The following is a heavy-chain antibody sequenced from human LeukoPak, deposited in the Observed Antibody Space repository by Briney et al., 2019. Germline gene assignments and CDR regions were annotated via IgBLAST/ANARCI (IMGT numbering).Heavy chain of an antibody. CDR1: GGSISSSN. CDR3: AKGTGRYYYYGMDV. V-gene: IGHV3-23*01. Sequence: ETLSLTCAVSGGSISSSNWWSWVRQAPGKGLEWVSAISGSGGSTYYADSVKGRFTISRDNSKNTLYLQMNSLRAEDTAVYYCAKGTGRYYYYGMDVWGQGTTVTVSS. J-gene: IGHJ6*02. CDR2: ISGSGGST.